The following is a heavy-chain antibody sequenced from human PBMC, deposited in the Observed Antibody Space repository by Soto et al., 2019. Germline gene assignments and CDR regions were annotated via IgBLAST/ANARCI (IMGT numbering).Heavy chain of an antibody. D-gene: IGHD3-9*01. CDR2: ISSSSSYI. J-gene: IGHJ6*03. CDR1: GFTFSSYS. Sequence: GGSLRLSCAASGFTFSSYSMNWVRQAPGKGLEWVSSISSSSSYIYYADSVKGRFTISRDNAKNSLYLQMNSLRAEDTAVYYCARRYLYDILTGGPYYYYMDVWGKGTTVTVSS. CDR3: ARRYLYDILTGGPYYYYMDV. V-gene: IGHV3-21*01.